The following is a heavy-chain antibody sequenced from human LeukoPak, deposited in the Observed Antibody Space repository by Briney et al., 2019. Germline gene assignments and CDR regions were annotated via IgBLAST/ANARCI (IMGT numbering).Heavy chain of an antibody. D-gene: IGHD1-14*01. V-gene: IGHV3-21*06. CDR1: GFTFSSSS. CDR2: ISGSSTYI. CDR3: ARGAGARALDY. J-gene: IGHJ4*02. Sequence: PGGSLRLSCTGSGFTFSSSSMRWVRQAPGKGLEWVSSISGSSTYIYYADSVKGRFTISRDNAKSSLYLQMTSLSAEDTAVYYCARGAGARALDYWGQGTLVTVSS.